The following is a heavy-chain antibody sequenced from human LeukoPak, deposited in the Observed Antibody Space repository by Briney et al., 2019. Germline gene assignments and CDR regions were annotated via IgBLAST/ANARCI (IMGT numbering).Heavy chain of an antibody. D-gene: IGHD6-6*01. CDR2: LSPDEITK. J-gene: IGHJ4*02. V-gene: IGHV3-30*04. CDR3: ARDPIGAAPDYFDY. Sequence: GGSLRLSCAASGFTFSSYTMHWVRQAPGKGLEWVAVLSPDEITKYYVDSVKGRFTISRDNSRSTLYLEMNSLRVEDTAVYYCARDPIGAAPDYFDYWGQGTLVTVSS. CDR1: GFTFSSYT.